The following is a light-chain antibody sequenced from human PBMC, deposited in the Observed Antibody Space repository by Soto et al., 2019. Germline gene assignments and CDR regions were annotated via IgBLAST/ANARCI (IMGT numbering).Light chain of an antibody. CDR3: SSYTTSSTLGVV. CDR1: SSDIGGYNY. CDR2: EVS. V-gene: IGLV2-14*01. Sequence: QSALTQPASVSGSPGQSITISCTGISSDIGGYNYVSWYQQHPGKAPQLMIFEVSNRPSGLSNRFSGSKSGNTASLTISGLQAEDEADYYCSSYTTSSTLGVVFGGGTKLTVL. J-gene: IGLJ2*01.